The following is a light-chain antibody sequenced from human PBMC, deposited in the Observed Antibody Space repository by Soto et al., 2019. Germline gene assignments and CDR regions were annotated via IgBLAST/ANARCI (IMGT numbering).Light chain of an antibody. J-gene: IGKJ4*01. V-gene: IGKV3-11*01. CDR1: QIVSSY. Sequence: EIVLTQSPATLSLSPGERATLSCRASQIVSSYLAWYQQKPGQAPRLLIYDASNRATGIPARFSGSGSGTDFTLTISSLEPEDFAVYYCQQRSNWPPENLTFGGGTKVEIK. CDR2: DAS. CDR3: QQRSNWPPENLT.